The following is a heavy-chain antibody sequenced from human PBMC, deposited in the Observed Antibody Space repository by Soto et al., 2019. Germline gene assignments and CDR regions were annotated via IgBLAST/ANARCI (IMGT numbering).Heavy chain of an antibody. D-gene: IGHD5-12*01. CDR1: GYSFTRYW. CDR3: ARTAHSGYDP. Sequence: GESLQISCNGSGYSFTRYWISWVRQMPGKGLEWMGRIDPSDSYTNYSPSFQGHVTISADKSISTAYLQWSSLKASDTAMYYCARTAHSGYDPWGQGTLVTVSS. J-gene: IGHJ5*02. V-gene: IGHV5-10-1*01. CDR2: IDPSDSYT.